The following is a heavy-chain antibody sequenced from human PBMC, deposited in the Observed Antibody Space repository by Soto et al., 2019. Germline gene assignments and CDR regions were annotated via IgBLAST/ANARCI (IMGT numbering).Heavy chain of an antibody. D-gene: IGHD6-19*01. V-gene: IGHV1-2*06. CDR3: ARAVGGPFDF. J-gene: IGHJ4*02. Sequence: ASVKVSCKASGYTFTAYSMHWVRQAPGQGLEWMGRINPKSGGTNYAEVYQDRVTMTRDTSITTAYIELSGLTSDDTAVYYCARAVGGPFDFWGQGTLVTV. CDR1: GYTFTAYS. CDR2: INPKSGGT.